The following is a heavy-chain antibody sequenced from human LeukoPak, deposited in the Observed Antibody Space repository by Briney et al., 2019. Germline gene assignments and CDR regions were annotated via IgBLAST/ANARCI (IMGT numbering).Heavy chain of an antibody. CDR2: INPNSGGT. D-gene: IGHD2-2*01. CDR1: GYTFTGYY. J-gene: IGHJ6*02. Sequence: ASVKVSCKASGYTFTGYYMHWVRQAPGQGLEWMGWINPNSGGTNYAQKFQGRVTMTRDTSISTAYMELSRLRSDDTAVYYCAREYCSSTSCQGMDVWGQGTTVTVSS. V-gene: IGHV1-2*02. CDR3: AREYCSSTSCQGMDV.